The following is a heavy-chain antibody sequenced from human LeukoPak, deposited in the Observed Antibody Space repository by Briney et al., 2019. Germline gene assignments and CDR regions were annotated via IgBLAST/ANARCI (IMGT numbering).Heavy chain of an antibody. CDR1: GGSISSYY. Sequence: MASETLSLTCTVSGGSISSYYWSWIRQPPGKGLEWIGYIYYSGSTNYNPSLKSRVTISVDTSKNQFSLKLSSVTAADTAVYYCAGDLVEYYGSGSYYPRTSRYYYYGMDVWGKGTTVTVSS. J-gene: IGHJ6*04. V-gene: IGHV4-59*01. CDR3: AGDLVEYYGSGSYYPRTSRYYYYGMDV. CDR2: IYYSGST. D-gene: IGHD3-10*01.